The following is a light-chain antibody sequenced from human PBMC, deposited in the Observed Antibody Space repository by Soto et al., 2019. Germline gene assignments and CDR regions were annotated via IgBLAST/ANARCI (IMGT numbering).Light chain of an antibody. V-gene: IGKV1-5*01. CDR1: QSISSW. J-gene: IGKJ1*01. Sequence: DIQMTQSPSTLSASKGDRVAITCRASQSISSWLAWYQQKPGKAPKLLIYDASSLESGVPSRFSGSGSGTEFTLTISSLQPDDFATYYCQQYNSYSGTFGQGTKVDIK. CDR2: DAS. CDR3: QQYNSYSGT.